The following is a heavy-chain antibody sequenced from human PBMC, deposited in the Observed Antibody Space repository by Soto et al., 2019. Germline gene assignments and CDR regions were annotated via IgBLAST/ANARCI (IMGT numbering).Heavy chain of an antibody. D-gene: IGHD3-3*01. J-gene: IGHJ4*02. CDR2: IYYSGST. V-gene: IGHV4-39*01. CDR1: GGSISSSSYY. Sequence: SETLSLTCTVSGGSISSSSYYWGWIRQPPGKGLEWIGSIYYSGSTYYNPSLKSRVTISVDTSKNQFSLKLSSVTAADTAVYYCAGLPKYDFWSGYYSDHFDYWGQGTLVTVSS. CDR3: AGLPKYDFWSGYYSDHFDY.